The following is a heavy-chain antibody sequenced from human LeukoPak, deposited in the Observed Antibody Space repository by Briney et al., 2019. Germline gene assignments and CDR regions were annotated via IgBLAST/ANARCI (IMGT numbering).Heavy chain of an antibody. V-gene: IGHV3-23*01. CDR1: GFTFRSYS. CDR2: IRGGADDT. Sequence: GGSLRLSCAASGFTFRSYSMAWVRLAPGKGLEWVSVIRGGADDTSYADSVKGRFTISRDNSKNTLYLQMNSLRAEDTAVYYCSVMHRYYDGSGYWVQWGQGTLVTVSS. CDR3: SVMHRYYDGSGYWVQ. D-gene: IGHD3-22*01. J-gene: IGHJ4*02.